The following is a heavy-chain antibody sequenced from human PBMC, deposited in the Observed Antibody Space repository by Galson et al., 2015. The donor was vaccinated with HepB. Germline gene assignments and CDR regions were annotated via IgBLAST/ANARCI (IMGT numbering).Heavy chain of an antibody. CDR3: ARGFFRQWLLKVGYYYGMDV. Sequence: SVKVSCKASGYTFTSYDINWVRQATGQGLEWMGWMNPNSGNTGYAQKFQGRVTMTRNTSISTAYMELSSLRSEDTAVYYCARGFFRQWLLKVGYYYGMDVWGQGTTVTVSS. V-gene: IGHV1-8*01. CDR2: MNPNSGNT. CDR1: GYTFTSYD. D-gene: IGHD6-19*01. J-gene: IGHJ6*02.